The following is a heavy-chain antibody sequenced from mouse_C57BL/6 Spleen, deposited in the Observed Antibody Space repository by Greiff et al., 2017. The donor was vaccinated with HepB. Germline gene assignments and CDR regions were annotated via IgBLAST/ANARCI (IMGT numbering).Heavy chain of an antibody. J-gene: IGHJ4*01. CDR2: ISSGGDYI. D-gene: IGHD2-5*01. CDR3: TREGGAYYSNYEGPSYAMDY. CDR1: GFTFSSYA. Sequence: EVHLVESGEGLVKPGGSLKLSCAASGFTFSSYAMSWVRQTPEKRLEWVAYISSGGDYIYYADTVKGRFTISRDNARNTLYLQMSSLKSEDTAMYYCTREGGAYYSNYEGPSYAMDYWGQGTSVTVSS. V-gene: IGHV5-9-1*02.